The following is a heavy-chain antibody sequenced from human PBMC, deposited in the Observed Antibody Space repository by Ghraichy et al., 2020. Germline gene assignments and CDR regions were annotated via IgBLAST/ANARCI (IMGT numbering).Heavy chain of an antibody. Sequence: GGSLRLSCTVSGFAFNDAWMSWVRQAPGKGLEWIGRIKIERDGGTTDYAATVKDRFTISRDDSKNIAYLQMDSLKTGDTAVYFCSANSDYARVYFNFWGQGTLVTVSS. V-gene: IGHV3-15*01. J-gene: IGHJ4*02. CDR1: GFAFNDAW. D-gene: IGHD4/OR15-4a*01. CDR3: SANSDYARVYFNF. CDR2: IKIERDGGTT.